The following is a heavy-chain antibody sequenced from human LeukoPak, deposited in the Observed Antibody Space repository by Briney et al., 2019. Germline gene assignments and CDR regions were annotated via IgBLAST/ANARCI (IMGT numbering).Heavy chain of an antibody. J-gene: IGHJ4*02. Sequence: SETLSLTCAVYGGSFSGYYWSWIRQPPGKGLEWIGEINHSGSTNYNPSLKSRVTISVDTSKNQFSLKLSSVTAADTAVYYCARYAEWELPDYWGQGTLVTVSS. V-gene: IGHV4-34*01. D-gene: IGHD1-26*01. CDR3: ARYAEWELPDY. CDR1: GGSFSGYY. CDR2: INHSGST.